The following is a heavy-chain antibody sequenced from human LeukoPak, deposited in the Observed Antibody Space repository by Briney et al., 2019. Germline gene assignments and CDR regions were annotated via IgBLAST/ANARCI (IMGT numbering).Heavy chain of an antibody. Sequence: GGSLRLSCAASGFTFSNNWMTWVRQAPGKGLEWVASVKKDASEKYYMDSVKGRFTISRDNAKNSLYLQMNSLRVEDTAVYYCARDRAFDIWGQGTMVTVSS. J-gene: IGHJ3*02. CDR3: ARDRAFDI. V-gene: IGHV3-7*01. CDR2: VKKDASEK. CDR1: GFTFSNNW.